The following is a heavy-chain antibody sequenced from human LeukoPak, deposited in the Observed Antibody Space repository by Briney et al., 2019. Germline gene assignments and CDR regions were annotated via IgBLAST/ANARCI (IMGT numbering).Heavy chain of an antibody. D-gene: IGHD6-13*01. V-gene: IGHV4-39*01. CDR2: IYYSGST. J-gene: IGHJ5*02. CDR1: GGSISSSSYY. CDR3: ARPNSGYSSSWYPNWFDP. Sequence: PETLSLTCTVSGGSISSSSYYWGWIRQPPGKGLEWIGTIYYSGSTYYNPSLKSRVTISVDTSKNQFSLKLSSVTAADTAVYYCARPNSGYSSSWYPNWFDPWGQGTLATVSS.